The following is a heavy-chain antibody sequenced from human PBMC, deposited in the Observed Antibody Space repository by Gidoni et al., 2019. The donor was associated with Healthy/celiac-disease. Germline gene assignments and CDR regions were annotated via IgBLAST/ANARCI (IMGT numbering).Heavy chain of an antibody. V-gene: IGHV3-30*04. CDR1: GFTFISYA. CDR2: ISYDGSNK. CDR3: ARGAPVVIAAAGTNYYYGMDV. D-gene: IGHD6-13*01. Sequence: QVQLVESGGGVVQPGRSLRLSCAASGFTFISYAMHWVRQAPGKGLEWVAVISYDGSNKYYADSVKGRFTISRDNSKNTLYLQMNSLRAEDTAGYYCARGAPVVIAAAGTNYYYGMDVWGQGTTVTVSS. J-gene: IGHJ6*02.